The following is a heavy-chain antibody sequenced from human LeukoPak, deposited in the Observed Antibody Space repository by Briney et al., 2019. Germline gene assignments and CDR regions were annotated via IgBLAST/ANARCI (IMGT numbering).Heavy chain of an antibody. CDR2: IYGGGNI. CDR3: ARGAGYNYPYYFDY. D-gene: IGHD5-24*01. J-gene: IGHJ4*02. V-gene: IGHV3-53*01. Sequence: GGSLRLSCAASGFTVSSNYMNWVRQAPGKGLEWVSVIYGGGNIYYADSVKGRFTISRDNSKNTLYLQMNSLRAEDTAVYCCARGAGYNYPYYFDYWGQGTLVTVSS. CDR1: GFTVSSNY.